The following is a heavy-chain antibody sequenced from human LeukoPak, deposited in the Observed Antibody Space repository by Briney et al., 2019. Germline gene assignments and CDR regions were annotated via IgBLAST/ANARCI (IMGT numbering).Heavy chain of an antibody. Sequence: PGGSLRLSCAASGFTFSSYSMNWVRQAPGKVLEWVSSISSSSSYIYYADSVKGRFTISRDNAKKSLYLQMNSLRAEDTAVYYCARSDGSGSWGKIPYYYYYMDVWGKGTTVTVSS. J-gene: IGHJ6*03. D-gene: IGHD3-10*01. V-gene: IGHV3-21*04. CDR3: ARSDGSGSWGKIPYYYYYMDV. CDR2: ISSSSSYI. CDR1: GFTFSSYS.